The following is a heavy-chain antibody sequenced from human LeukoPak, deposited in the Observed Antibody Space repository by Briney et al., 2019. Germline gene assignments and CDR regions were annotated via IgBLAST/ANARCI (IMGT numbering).Heavy chain of an antibody. CDR2: IIPIFGTA. V-gene: IGHV1-69*13. CDR3: ATGPTGDYGDYDFDY. D-gene: IGHD4-17*01. J-gene: IGHJ4*02. CDR1: GGTFSSYA. Sequence: VASVKVSCKASGGTFSSYAISWVRQAPGQGLEWMGGIIPIFGTANYAQKFQGRVTITADESTSTAYMELSSLRSEDTVVYYCATGPTGDYGDYDFDYWGQGTLVTVSS.